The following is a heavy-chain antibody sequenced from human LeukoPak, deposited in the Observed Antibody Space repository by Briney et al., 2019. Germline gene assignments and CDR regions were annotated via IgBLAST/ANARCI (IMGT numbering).Heavy chain of an antibody. J-gene: IGHJ4*02. Sequence: ASVKVSCKVSGYTFTDYHMHWVQQAPGEGLEWMGLVDPEDGETIYAEKFQGRVTITADTSTDTAYMELSSLRSEDTAVYYCATLSMTNIDYWGQGTLVTVSS. CDR2: VDPEDGET. CDR3: ATLSMTNIDY. CDR1: GYTFTDYH. V-gene: IGHV1-69-2*01.